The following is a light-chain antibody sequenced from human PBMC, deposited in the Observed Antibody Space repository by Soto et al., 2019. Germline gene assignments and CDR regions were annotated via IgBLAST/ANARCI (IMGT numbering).Light chain of an antibody. V-gene: IGLV2-14*01. CDR1: SSDVGGYNF. CDR2: DVS. Sequence: QSALTQPASVSGSPGQSITISCTGTSSDVGGYNFVSWYQQHPGKAPKLMIYDVSNRPSGASNRFSGSKSGNTASLTIYGLQAEDEADYYCSSYTSSSTYVFGTGTKVTVL. J-gene: IGLJ1*01. CDR3: SSYTSSSTYV.